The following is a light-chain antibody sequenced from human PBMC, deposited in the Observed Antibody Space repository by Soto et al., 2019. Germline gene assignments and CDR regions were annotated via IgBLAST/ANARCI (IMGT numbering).Light chain of an antibody. CDR1: QSISTY. Sequence: DIQMTQSPSSLSASVGDTVTIACRASQSISTYLNWYQQKPGKAPRLLIYAASDLQTGVPSRFSGSGSGTDFTLTISSLRPEDFATYYCQQCSSAPPYTFGQGTKLEMK. J-gene: IGKJ2*01. V-gene: IGKV1-39*01. CDR3: QQCSSAPPYT. CDR2: AAS.